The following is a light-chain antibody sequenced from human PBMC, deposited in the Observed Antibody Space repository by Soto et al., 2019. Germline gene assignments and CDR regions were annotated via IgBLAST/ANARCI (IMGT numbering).Light chain of an antibody. Sequence: QSALTQPASASGTPGQRVTISCSGSSSNIGNNNVYWYQQLPGTAPKLLIYRNNQRPSGVPDRFSASKSATSASLAISGLRSEDEADYYCAAWDDRPSGPVFGGGTKVTVL. CDR3: AAWDDRPSGPV. V-gene: IGLV1-47*01. CDR2: RNN. J-gene: IGLJ3*02. CDR1: SSNIGNNN.